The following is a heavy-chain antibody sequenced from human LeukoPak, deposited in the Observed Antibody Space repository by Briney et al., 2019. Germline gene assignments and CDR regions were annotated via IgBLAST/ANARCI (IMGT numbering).Heavy chain of an antibody. CDR1: GYTFTCYY. V-gene: IGHV1-2*02. D-gene: IGHD2-8*01. J-gene: IGHJ3*02. CDR2: INPNSGGT. CDR3: AREAVRYCTNGVCYMSAFDI. Sequence: ASVKVSCKASGYTFTCYYMHWVRQAPGQGLEWMGWINPNSGGTNYAQKFQGRVTMTRDTSISTAYMELSRLRSDDTAVYYCAREAVRYCTNGVCYMSAFDIWGQGTMVTVSS.